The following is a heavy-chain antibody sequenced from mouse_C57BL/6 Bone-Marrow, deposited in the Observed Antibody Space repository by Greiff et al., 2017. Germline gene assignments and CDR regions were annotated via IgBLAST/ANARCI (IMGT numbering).Heavy chain of an antibody. CDR3: ARPYGNY. CDR2: ISSGGSYT. CDR1: GFTFSSYG. V-gene: IGHV5-6*01. D-gene: IGHD2-1*01. J-gene: IGHJ3*01. Sequence: EVKLVESGGDLVKPGGSLKLSCAASGFTFSSYGMSWVRQTTDKRLEWVATISSGGSYTYYPDSVKGRFTISRDNAKNTLYLQMSSLKSEDTAMYYCARPYGNYWGQGTLVTVSA.